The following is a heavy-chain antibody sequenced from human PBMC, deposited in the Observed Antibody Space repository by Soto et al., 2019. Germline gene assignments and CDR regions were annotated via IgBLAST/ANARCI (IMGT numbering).Heavy chain of an antibody. J-gene: IGHJ4*02. CDR3: AREDSRGYCSSTSCYSSEGYFDY. Sequence: GGSLRLSCAASGFTFSSYSMNWVRQAPGKGLEWVSYISSSSSYIYYADSVKGRFTISRDNAKNSLYLQMNSLRAEDTAVYYCAREDSRGYCSSTSCYSSEGYFDYWGQGTPVTVSS. D-gene: IGHD2-2*01. CDR2: ISSSSSYI. CDR1: GFTFSSYS. V-gene: IGHV3-21*05.